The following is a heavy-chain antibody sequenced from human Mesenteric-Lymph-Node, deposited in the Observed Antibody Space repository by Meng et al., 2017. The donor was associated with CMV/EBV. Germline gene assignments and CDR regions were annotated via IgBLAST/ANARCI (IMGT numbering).Heavy chain of an antibody. CDR3: ARAFLSGYDYDY. CDR2: IYHSGST. V-gene: IGHV4-4*02. Sequence: CAVSGGSISSSNWWSWVRQPPGKGLEWIGEIYHSGSTNYNPSLKSRVTISVGKSKNQFSLKLSSVTAADTAVYYCARAFLSGYDYDYWGQGTLVTVSS. J-gene: IGHJ4*02. CDR1: GGSISSSNW. D-gene: IGHD5-12*01.